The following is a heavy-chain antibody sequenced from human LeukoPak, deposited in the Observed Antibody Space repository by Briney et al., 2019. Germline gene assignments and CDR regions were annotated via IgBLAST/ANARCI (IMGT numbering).Heavy chain of an antibody. CDR2: ISSNGGST. Sequence: LAGGSLRLSCSASGFTFSIYAMHWVRQAPGKGLEYVSAISSNGGSTYYADSVKGRFTISRDNSKNTLCLQMSSLRAEDTAVYYCVKDRGVAAAGFDYWGQGTLVTVSS. V-gene: IGHV3-64D*06. J-gene: IGHJ4*02. CDR3: VKDRGVAAAGFDY. CDR1: GFTFSIYA. D-gene: IGHD6-13*01.